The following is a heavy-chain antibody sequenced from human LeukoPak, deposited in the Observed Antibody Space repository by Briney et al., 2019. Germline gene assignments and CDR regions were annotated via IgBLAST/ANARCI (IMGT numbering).Heavy chain of an antibody. V-gene: IGHV1-2*02. Sequence: ASVKVSCKASGYTFTGYYVHWVRQAPGQGLEWMGWMNPKSGGTNYAQKFEARVTMNRDTSISTAYMELSRLRSDDTAVYYCARSGIKMVRGVIIKSPYHMDVWGKGTTVTVSS. D-gene: IGHD3-10*01. CDR2: MNPKSGGT. CDR1: GYTFTGYY. CDR3: ARSGIKMVRGVIIKSPYHMDV. J-gene: IGHJ6*03.